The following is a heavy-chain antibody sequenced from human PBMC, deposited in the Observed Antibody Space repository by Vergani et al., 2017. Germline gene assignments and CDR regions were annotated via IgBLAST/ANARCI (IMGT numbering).Heavy chain of an antibody. CDR3: ARWEYVDTAMAVFDY. V-gene: IGHV3-48*02. CDR2: ISSSSSTI. Sequence: EVQLVESGGGLVQPGGSLRLSCAASGFTFSSYSMNWVRQAPGKGLEWVSYISSSSSTIYYADSVKGRFTISRDNAKNSLYLQMNSLRDEDTAVYYCARWEYVDTAMAVFDYWGQGTLVTVSS. CDR1: GFTFSSYS. D-gene: IGHD5-18*01. J-gene: IGHJ4*02.